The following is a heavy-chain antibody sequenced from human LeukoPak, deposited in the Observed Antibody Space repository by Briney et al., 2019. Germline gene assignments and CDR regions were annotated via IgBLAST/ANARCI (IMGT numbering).Heavy chain of an antibody. V-gene: IGHV2-70*17. CDR1: GFSLSTSGMC. CDR2: IDWDDDK. CDR3: ARMYYDSGSRRFDY. D-gene: IGHD3-10*01. Sequence: SGPALVKPTQTLTLTCTFSGFSLSTSGMCVSWIRQPPGKALEWLARIDWDDDKFYSTSLKTRLTISKDTSKNQVVLTMTNVDPMDTATYYCARMYYDSGSRRFDYWGQGTLVTVSS. J-gene: IGHJ4*02.